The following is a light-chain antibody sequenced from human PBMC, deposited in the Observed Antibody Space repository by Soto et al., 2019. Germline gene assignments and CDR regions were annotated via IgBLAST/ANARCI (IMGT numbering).Light chain of an antibody. CDR1: SSGVGGYNY. V-gene: IGLV2-14*03. J-gene: IGLJ1*01. Sequence: QSALTQPASVSGSPGQSITVSCTGTSSGVGGYNYVSWYQQHPGKAPRLMIYDVTNRPSGVSDRFSGSKSGNTASLTISGLQAEDEADYYCSSYRRGSTYVFGTGTKVTV. CDR3: SSYRRGSTYV. CDR2: DVT.